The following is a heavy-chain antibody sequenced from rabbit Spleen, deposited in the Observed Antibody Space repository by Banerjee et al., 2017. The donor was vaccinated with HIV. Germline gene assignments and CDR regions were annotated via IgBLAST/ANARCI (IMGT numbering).Heavy chain of an antibody. V-gene: IGHV1S40*01. Sequence: QSLEESGGDLVKPGASLTLTCTASRFSFSSSDWMYWVRQAPGEGLEWIGDIDPVFGTTFLPSWATGRFTLSKTPSTTVTLQMANLATPDPATYFCAREKSCYVCYYFWGPGTLVTVS. CDR1: RFSFSSSDW. CDR3: AREKSCYVCYYF. CDR2: IDPVFGTT. D-gene: IGHD1-1*01. J-gene: IGHJ4*01.